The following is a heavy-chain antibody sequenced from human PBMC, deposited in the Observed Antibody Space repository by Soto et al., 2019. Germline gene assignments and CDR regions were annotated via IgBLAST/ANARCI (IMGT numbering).Heavy chain of an antibody. CDR3: ARVPAPSDYGFDY. CDR2: INPNSGGT. Sequence: ASVKVSCKASGYTFTGYYMHWVRQAPGQGLEWMGWINPNSGGTNYAQKFQGWVTMTRDTSISTAYMELSRLRSDDTAVYYCARVPAPSDYGFDYWGQGTLVTVSS. J-gene: IGHJ4*02. V-gene: IGHV1-2*04. CDR1: GYTFTGYY. D-gene: IGHD4-17*01.